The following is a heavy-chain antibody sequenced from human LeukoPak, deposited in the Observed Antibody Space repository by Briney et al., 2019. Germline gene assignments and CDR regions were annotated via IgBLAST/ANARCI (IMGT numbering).Heavy chain of an antibody. V-gene: IGHV1-2*04. CDR3: ARDITYYYDSSGS. CDR2: INPNSGGT. CDR1: GYTFTGYY. J-gene: IGHJ5*02. Sequence: ASVKVSCKASGYTFTGYYMHWVRQAPGQGLEWMGWINPNSGGTNYAQKFQGWVTMTRDTSISTAYMELSRLRSDDTAVYYCARDITYYYDSSGSWGQGTLVTVSS. D-gene: IGHD3-22*01.